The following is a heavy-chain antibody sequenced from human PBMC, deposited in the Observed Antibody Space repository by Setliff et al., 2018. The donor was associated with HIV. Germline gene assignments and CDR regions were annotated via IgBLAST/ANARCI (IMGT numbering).Heavy chain of an antibody. V-gene: IGHV4-30-2*05. D-gene: IGHD5-12*01. CDR3: ARTKADGYNGVFDS. CDR1: GYSVRSGSYY. CDR2: IYDSRST. J-gene: IGHJ4*02. Sequence: SETLSLTCAVSGYSVRSGSYYCSWIRQPPGKGLEWIGNIYDSRSTYYNPSLKSRVTISVDTSKNRFSLRLTSVTAADTAVYYSARTKADGYNGVFDSWGQGTLVTVSS.